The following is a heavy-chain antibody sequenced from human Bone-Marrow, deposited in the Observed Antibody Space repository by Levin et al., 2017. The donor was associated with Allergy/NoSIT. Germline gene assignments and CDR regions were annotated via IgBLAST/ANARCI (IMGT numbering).Heavy chain of an antibody. CDR2: MNPNSGNT. Sequence: GASVKVSCKASGYTFTSYDINWVRQATGQGLEWMGWMNPNSGNTGYAQKFQGRVTMTRNTSISTAYMELSSLRSEDTAVYYCARGAAGQQLDLVAFDIWGQGTMVTVSS. D-gene: IGHD6-13*01. CDR1: GYTFTSYD. CDR3: ARGAAGQQLDLVAFDI. J-gene: IGHJ3*02. V-gene: IGHV1-8*01.